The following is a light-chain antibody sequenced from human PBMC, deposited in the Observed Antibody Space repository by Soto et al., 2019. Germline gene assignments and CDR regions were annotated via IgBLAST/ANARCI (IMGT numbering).Light chain of an antibody. CDR3: QQYGGSPRT. Sequence: EIVLTQSPGTLSLSPGERATLSCRASQSVSSSFLAWYQQKPGQAPRLLIYGASSRATGIPDRFSGSGSGTDFPLTISRLEPEDFAVYYCQQYGGSPRTFGQGTKVEIK. CDR2: GAS. CDR1: QSVSSSF. J-gene: IGKJ1*01. V-gene: IGKV3-20*01.